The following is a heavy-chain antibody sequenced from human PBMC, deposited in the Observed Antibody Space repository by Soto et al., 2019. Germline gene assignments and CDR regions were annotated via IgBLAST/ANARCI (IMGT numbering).Heavy chain of an antibody. Sequence: VQLQQWGAGLLKPSETLSLTCAVYGGSFSGYYWNWFRQPPGKGLEWIGEINPSGSTNSNPSLKSRVAISVNTSKYQFSLKLNSVTAADTSVYYCARGAAGRYFDGLPPLDSGGQGTLVTVSS. V-gene: IGHV4-34*01. CDR1: GGSFSGYY. J-gene: IGHJ4*02. D-gene: IGHD3-9*01. CDR2: INPSGST. CDR3: ARGAAGRYFDGLPPLDS.